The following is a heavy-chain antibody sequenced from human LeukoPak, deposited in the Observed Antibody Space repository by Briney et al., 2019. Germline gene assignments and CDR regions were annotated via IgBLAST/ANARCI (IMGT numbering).Heavy chain of an antibody. CDR2: INPNSGGT. Sequence: ASVKVSCKASGYTFTGYYMHWVRQAPGQGLEWMGWINPNSGGTNYAQKFQGRVTMTRDTSISTAYMELSRLRSDNTAVYYCARDYYDSSGYYNYWGQGTLVTVSS. CDR1: GYTFTGYY. CDR3: ARDYYDSSGYYNY. D-gene: IGHD3-22*01. J-gene: IGHJ4*02. V-gene: IGHV1-2*02.